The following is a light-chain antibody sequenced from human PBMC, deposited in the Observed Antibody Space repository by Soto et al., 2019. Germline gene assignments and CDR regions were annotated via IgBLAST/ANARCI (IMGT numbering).Light chain of an antibody. J-gene: IGKJ4*01. CDR1: QSINKF. CDR2: DAD. Sequence: EIVLTQSPATLSLSPGKRATLSCRASQSINKFLAWYQHKPGQAPRLLIYDADTRATDIPDRFSGSGSGTDFTLTIGSLEPEDFAVYYCQQRYNWPLTFGGGTKVDIK. CDR3: QQRYNWPLT. V-gene: IGKV3-11*01.